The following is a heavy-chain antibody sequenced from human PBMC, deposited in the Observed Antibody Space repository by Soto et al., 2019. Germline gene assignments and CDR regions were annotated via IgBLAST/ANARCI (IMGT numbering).Heavy chain of an antibody. D-gene: IGHD2-2*01. V-gene: IGHV1-18*01. CDR2: ISGYNGNT. CDR3: ARAERHSTSWYAMDV. Sequence: QAPLVQSGAEVKKPGASVKVSCKASGYIFSTYGITWVRQAPGQGLEWMGWISGYNGNTDDGQKLQGRVSMTIETSTSTAYMEFRSLRADDTAVYYCARAERHSTSWYAMDVWGQGTTVIVSS. J-gene: IGHJ6*02. CDR1: GYIFSTYG.